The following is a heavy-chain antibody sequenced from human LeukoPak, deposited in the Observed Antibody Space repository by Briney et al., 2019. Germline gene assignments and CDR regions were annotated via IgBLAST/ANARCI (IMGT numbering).Heavy chain of an antibody. Sequence: ASVKVSCKASGGTFSSYAINWVRQAPGQGLEWMGGIIPIFGTANYAQKFQGRVTITADESTSTAYMELSSLRSEDTAVYYCAFKVGAPAHFDYWGQGTLVTVSS. D-gene: IGHD1-26*01. J-gene: IGHJ4*02. CDR3: AFKVGAPAHFDY. V-gene: IGHV1-69*13. CDR2: IIPIFGTA. CDR1: GGTFSSYA.